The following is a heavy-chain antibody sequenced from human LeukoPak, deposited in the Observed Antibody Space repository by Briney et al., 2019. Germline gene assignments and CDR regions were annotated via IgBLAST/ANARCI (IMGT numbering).Heavy chain of an antibody. V-gene: IGHV1-8*03. Sequence: ASVKVSCKASGYTFTSYDINWVRQATGQGLEWMGWMNPNSGNTGYAQKFQGRVTITRNTSISTAYMELSSLGSEDTAVYYCARARRNRYYYYYMDVWGKGTTVTVSS. CDR1: GYTFTSYD. D-gene: IGHD1-14*01. CDR2: MNPNSGNT. CDR3: ARARRNRYYYYYMDV. J-gene: IGHJ6*03.